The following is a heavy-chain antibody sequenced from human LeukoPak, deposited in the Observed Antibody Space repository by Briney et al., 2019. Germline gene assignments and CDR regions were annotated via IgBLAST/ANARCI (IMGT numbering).Heavy chain of an antibody. CDR1: GGSFSGYY. D-gene: IGHD1-26*01. J-gene: IGHJ3*02. V-gene: IGHV4-34*01. Sequence: SETLSLTCAVYGGSFSGYYWSLIRQPPGKGLEWIGEINHSGSTNYNPSLKSRVTISVDTSKNQFSLKLSSVTAADTAVYYCARGQWELLRKAFDIWGQGTMVTVSS. CDR2: INHSGST. CDR3: ARGQWELLRKAFDI.